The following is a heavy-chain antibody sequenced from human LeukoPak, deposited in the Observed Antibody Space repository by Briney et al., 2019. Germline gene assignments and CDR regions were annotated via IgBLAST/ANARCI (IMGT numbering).Heavy chain of an antibody. D-gene: IGHD6-6*01. J-gene: IGHJ4*02. V-gene: IGHV3-33*01. CDR1: GYTFTSHV. Sequence: GGSLRLSCVASGYTFTSHVIHWVRQAPGKELEWVALIWFDGSKKYYADAVKGRFTISRDNSKNTAYLEMNSLRVEDTAVYYCARLLGQLVDYWGQGTVVSVSS. CDR3: ARLLGQLVDY. CDR2: IWFDGSKK.